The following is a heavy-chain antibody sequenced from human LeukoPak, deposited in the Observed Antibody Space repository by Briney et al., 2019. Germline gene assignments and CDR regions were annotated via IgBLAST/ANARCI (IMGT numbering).Heavy chain of an antibody. J-gene: IGHJ4*02. CDR3: ARTGYSSGWYGGFDY. CDR2: IYPGDSDT. Sequence: GGSLKISCKASGYTITTYWIGPVRQMPGKGLEWMGIIYPGDSDTRYSPSFQGQVTISADKSISTAYLLWSSLKASDVAMYYCARTGYSSGWYGGFDYWGQGTLVTVSS. CDR1: GYTITTYW. V-gene: IGHV5-51*01. D-gene: IGHD6-19*01.